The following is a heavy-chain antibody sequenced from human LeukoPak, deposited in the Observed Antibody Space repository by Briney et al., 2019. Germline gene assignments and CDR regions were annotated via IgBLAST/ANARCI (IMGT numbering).Heavy chain of an antibody. Sequence: SQTLSLTCAISGDIVSSNSAALNWIRQSPSRGLEWLGRTYYRSKWYNGYAVSVKSRITIKPDTSKNQFSLQLNSVTPDDTAVYYCARVVGREVDYWGQGTLVTVSS. J-gene: IGHJ4*02. CDR1: GDIVSSNSAA. V-gene: IGHV6-1*01. CDR2: TYYRSKWYN. CDR3: ARVVGREVDY. D-gene: IGHD1-26*01.